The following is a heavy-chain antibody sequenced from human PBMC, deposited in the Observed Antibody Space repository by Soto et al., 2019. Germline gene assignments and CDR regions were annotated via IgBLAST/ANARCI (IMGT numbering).Heavy chain of an antibody. CDR2: GSGSCVST. CDR1: GFPFSNYA. Sequence: GGSLRLSCAASGFPFSNYAMTWGRQAPGKGLELVSAGSGSCVSTYYADSVMGRCAISRDDSKKTVYLQMNSLRAEDTPVYYCAKIESSFFYDSAGYYLFDYWGQGTLVTGSS. CDR3: AKIESSFFYDSAGYYLFDY. V-gene: IGHV3-23*01. D-gene: IGHD3-22*01. J-gene: IGHJ4*02.